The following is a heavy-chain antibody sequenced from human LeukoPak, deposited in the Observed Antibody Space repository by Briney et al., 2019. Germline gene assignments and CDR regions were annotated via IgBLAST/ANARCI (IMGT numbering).Heavy chain of an antibody. Sequence: SETLSLTCTVSGYSISSGYYWGWIRQPPGKGLEWIGSIYHSGSTYYNPSLKSRVTISVDTSKNQFSLKLSSVTAADTAVYYCARVRNLDDYYYYYYMDVWGKGTTVTVSS. CDR3: ARVRNLDDYYYYYYMDV. D-gene: IGHD5-24*01. CDR1: GYSISSGYY. CDR2: IYHSGST. V-gene: IGHV4-38-2*02. J-gene: IGHJ6*03.